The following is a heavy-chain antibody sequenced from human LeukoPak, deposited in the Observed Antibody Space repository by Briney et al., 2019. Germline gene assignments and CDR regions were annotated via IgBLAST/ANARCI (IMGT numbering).Heavy chain of an antibody. V-gene: IGHV4-59*01. J-gene: IGHJ3*01. CDR2: IYYSGST. D-gene: IGHD5-18*01. CDR3: ARPAERGYSYGLDF. Sequence: SETLSLTCTVSGDSISSYYWSWVRQPPGKGLEWIGYIYYSGSTNYNPSLKSRVTISVDTSKNQVSLNLRSVTAADTAVYYCARPAERGYSYGLDFWGQGTMVTVSS. CDR1: GDSISSYY.